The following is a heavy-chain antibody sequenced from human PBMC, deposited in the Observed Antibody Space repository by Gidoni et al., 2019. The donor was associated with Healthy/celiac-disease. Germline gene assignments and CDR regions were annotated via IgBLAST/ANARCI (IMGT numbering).Heavy chain of an antibody. CDR2: INPNSGGT. CDR3: ARDPSIAAAGIGYYFDY. V-gene: IGHV1-2*02. CDR1: GYTFTGYY. Sequence: QVQLVQSGAEVKKPGASVKVSCKASGYTFTGYYMHWVRQAPGQGLEWMGWINPNSGGTNYAQKFQGRVTMTRDTSISTAYMELSRLRSDDTAVYYCARDPSIAAAGIGYYFDYWGQGTLVTVSS. J-gene: IGHJ4*02. D-gene: IGHD6-13*01.